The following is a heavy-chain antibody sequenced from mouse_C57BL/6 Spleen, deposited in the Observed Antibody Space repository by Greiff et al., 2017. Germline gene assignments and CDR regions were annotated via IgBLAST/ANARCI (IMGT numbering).Heavy chain of an antibody. CDR1: GFTFSSYA. V-gene: IGHV5-9-1*02. Sequence: EVMLVESGDGLVKPGGSLKLSCAASGFTFSSYAMSWVRQTPEKRLEWVGYISSGGDYIYYADTVKGRFTISRDNARNTLYLQMSSLKSEDKAMYYCTRGGAYGSSPLYYAMDDWGKGTSVTVSS. J-gene: IGHJ4*01. CDR2: ISSGGDYI. D-gene: IGHD1-1*01. CDR3: TRGGAYGSSPLYYAMDD.